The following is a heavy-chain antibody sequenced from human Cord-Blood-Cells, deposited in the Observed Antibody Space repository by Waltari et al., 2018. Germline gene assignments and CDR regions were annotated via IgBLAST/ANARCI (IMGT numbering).Heavy chain of an antibody. V-gene: IGHV1-2*04. CDR1: GYTFTGYY. D-gene: IGHD2-15*01. CDR2: INPNSGGT. CDR3: ARGGYCSGGSCYSWFDP. Sequence: QVQLVQSGAEVKKPGASVTVSCKASGYTFTGYYMHWVRQAPGQGLEWMGGINPNSGGTNYAQKCQGWVTMTRDTSISTAYMELSRLRSDDTAVYYCARGGYCSGGSCYSWFDPWGQGTLVTVSS. J-gene: IGHJ5*02.